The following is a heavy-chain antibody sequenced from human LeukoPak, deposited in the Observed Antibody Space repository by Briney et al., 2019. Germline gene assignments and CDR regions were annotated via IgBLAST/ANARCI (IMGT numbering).Heavy chain of an antibody. CDR2: IYHSGST. V-gene: IGHV4-59*12. CDR1: GGSISSYY. J-gene: IGHJ4*02. CDR3: ARYSRTQFDY. Sequence: SETLSLTCTVSGGSISSYYWSWIRQPPGKGLEWIGYIYHSGSTYYNPSLKSRVTISVDRSKNQFSLKLSSVTAADTAVYYCARYSRTQFDYWGQGTLVTVSS. D-gene: IGHD6-13*01.